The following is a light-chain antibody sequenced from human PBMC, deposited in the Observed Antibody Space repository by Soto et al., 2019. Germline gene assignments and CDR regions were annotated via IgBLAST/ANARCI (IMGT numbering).Light chain of an antibody. CDR3: QQRST. V-gene: IGKV3-11*01. J-gene: IGKJ5*01. CDR2: DAS. CDR1: QSVSSY. Sequence: EIVLTQSPATLSLSPGERATLSCRASQSVSSYLAWYQQKPGQAPRLLIYDASNRATDIPARFSGRGSGTDFTLIISSLEPEDFAVYYCQQRSTFGQGTRLEIK.